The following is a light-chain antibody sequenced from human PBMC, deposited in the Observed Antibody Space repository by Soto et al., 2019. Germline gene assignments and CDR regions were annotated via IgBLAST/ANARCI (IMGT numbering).Light chain of an antibody. CDR1: QSVSSTY. J-gene: IGKJ4*01. CDR3: QQYGGSPLT. Sequence: EIVLTQSPGTLSLSPGERATLSCRASQSVSSTYLAWYQQKPGQAPRLLIYGVTSRATGIPDRFSGSGSGTDFTLTISRLEPDDFAVYYCQQYGGSPLTFGGGSKVEIK. V-gene: IGKV3-20*01. CDR2: GVT.